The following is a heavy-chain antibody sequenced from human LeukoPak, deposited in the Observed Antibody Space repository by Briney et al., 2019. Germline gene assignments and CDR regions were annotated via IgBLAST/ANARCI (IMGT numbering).Heavy chain of an antibody. CDR3: ARGLVDYELPKGYIDY. Sequence: SETLSLTCTVSGGSIGTYYWSWIRQPPGKGLEWIGTISYSQSAYYNTSLRSRVTISVDTSRRQFSLKLRSVTAADTAVYFCARGLVDYELPKGYIDYWGQGTLVTVSS. CDR2: ISYSQSA. V-gene: IGHV4-59*12. J-gene: IGHJ4*02. CDR1: GGSIGTYY. D-gene: IGHD3-22*01.